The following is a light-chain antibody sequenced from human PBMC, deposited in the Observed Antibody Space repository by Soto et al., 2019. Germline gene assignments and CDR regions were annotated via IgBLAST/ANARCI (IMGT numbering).Light chain of an antibody. CDR1: SSNIGAGYD. V-gene: IGLV1-40*01. Sequence: QPVLTQPPSVSGAPGQRVTISCTGSSSNIGAGYDVHWYQQLPGTAPKLLTYGNSNRPSGVPDRFSGFKSGTSASLSITGLQAEDEADYYCQSYDSSLSGYVFGTGTKLTVL. CDR3: QSYDSSLSGYV. CDR2: GNS. J-gene: IGLJ1*01.